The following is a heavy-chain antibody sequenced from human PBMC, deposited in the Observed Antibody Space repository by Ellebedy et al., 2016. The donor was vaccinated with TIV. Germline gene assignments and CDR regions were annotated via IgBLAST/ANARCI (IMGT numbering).Heavy chain of an antibody. D-gene: IGHD2-2*01. CDR3: ARDVPADAAALLDY. J-gene: IGHJ4*02. CDR1: GYPFPNYG. CDR2: ISAYNGNT. V-gene: IGHV1-18*04. Sequence: AASVKVSCKASGYPFPNYGVSWVRQPPGQGLEWVGWISAYNGNTKYGQKFQGRISLTTDTSMGTAYKELRSLRSDDTGVYFCARDVPADAAALLDYGGQGTRVTVSS.